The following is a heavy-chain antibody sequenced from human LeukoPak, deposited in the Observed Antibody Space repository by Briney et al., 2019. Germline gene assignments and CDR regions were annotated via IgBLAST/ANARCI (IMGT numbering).Heavy chain of an antibody. CDR2: FSGSGVST. J-gene: IGHJ6*03. Sequence: GGSLRLSCAASGFTLRNYAVSWVRQAPGKGLEWVSAFSGSGVSTHYADSVKGRFTISRDNSKNTLYLQMNSLRAEDTAVYYCARGPWEYYMDVWGKGTTVTVSS. CDR1: GFTLRNYA. V-gene: IGHV3-23*01. CDR3: ARGPWEYYMDV. D-gene: IGHD1-26*01.